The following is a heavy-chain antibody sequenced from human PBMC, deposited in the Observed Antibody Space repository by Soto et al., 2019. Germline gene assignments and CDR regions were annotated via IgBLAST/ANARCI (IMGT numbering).Heavy chain of an antibody. J-gene: IGHJ6*02. CDR3: ARDRLYSSGWKGDYYYGMDV. V-gene: IGHV1-18*01. D-gene: IGHD6-19*01. CDR1: GYTFTSYG. CDR2: ISAYNGKT. Sequence: GASVKVACKASGYTFTSYGISWVRQAPGQGLEWMGWISAYNGKTNYAQKLQGRVTMTTDTSTSTAYMELRSLRSDDTAVYYCARDRLYSSGWKGDYYYGMDVWGQGTTVTVSS.